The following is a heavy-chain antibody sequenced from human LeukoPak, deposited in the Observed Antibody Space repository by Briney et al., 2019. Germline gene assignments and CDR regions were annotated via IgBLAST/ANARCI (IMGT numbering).Heavy chain of an antibody. CDR2: IVPIFGTA. J-gene: IGHJ4*02. D-gene: IGHD3-10*01. CDR3: ARDPRTMVRGVPAALRY. V-gene: IGHV1-69*13. CDR1: GGTFSSYA. Sequence: SVRVSCKASGGTFSSYAISWVRQAPGQGLEWMGGIVPIFGTANYAQKFQGRVTITADESTSTAYMELSSLRSEDTAVYYCARDPRTMVRGVPAALRYWGQGTLVTVSS.